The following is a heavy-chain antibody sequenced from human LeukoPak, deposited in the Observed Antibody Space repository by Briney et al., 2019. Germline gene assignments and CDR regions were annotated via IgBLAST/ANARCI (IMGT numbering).Heavy chain of an antibody. J-gene: IGHJ3*02. CDR2: IYHDGST. CDR3: ARDRGRWPHYAFDI. Sequence: SETLSLTCTVSGDSISSSTYYWGWIRQPPGKGLEWIRNIYHDGSTYYNPSLKSRVTISIDTSKNQFSLKLSSVTAADTAVYYCARDRGRWPHYAFDIWGHGTMVTVSS. D-gene: IGHD3-10*01. CDR1: GDSISSSTYY. V-gene: IGHV4-39*07.